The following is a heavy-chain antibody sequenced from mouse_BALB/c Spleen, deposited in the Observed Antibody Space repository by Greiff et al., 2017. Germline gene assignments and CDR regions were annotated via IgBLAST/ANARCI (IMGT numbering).Heavy chain of an antibody. V-gene: IGHV5-17*02. Sequence: EVKLQESGGGLVQPGGSRKLSCAASGFTFSSFGMHWVRQAPEKGLEWVAYISSGSSTIYYADTVKGRFTISRDNPKNTLFLQMTSLRSEDTAMYYCAREDLFLDYWGQGTTLTVSS. CDR2: ISSGSSTI. J-gene: IGHJ2*01. CDR3: AREDLFLDY. D-gene: IGHD1-1*01. CDR1: GFTFSSFG.